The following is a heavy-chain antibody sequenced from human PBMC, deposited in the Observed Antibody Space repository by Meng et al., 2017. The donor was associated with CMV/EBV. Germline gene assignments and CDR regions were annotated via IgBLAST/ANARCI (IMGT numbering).Heavy chain of an antibody. D-gene: IGHD1-26*01. Sequence: GGSLRLSCAASGFTFSSYWMSWVRQAPGKGLEWVANIKQDGSEKYYVDSVKGRFTISRDNAKNSLYLQMNSLRAEDTALYYCAKDISYSGSYHAFDYWGQGTLVTVSS. CDR1: GFTFSSYW. V-gene: IGHV3-7*03. CDR2: IKQDGSEK. CDR3: AKDISYSGSYHAFDY. J-gene: IGHJ4*02.